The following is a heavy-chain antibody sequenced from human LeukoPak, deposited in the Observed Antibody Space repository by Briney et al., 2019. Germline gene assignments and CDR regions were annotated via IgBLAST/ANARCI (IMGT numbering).Heavy chain of an antibody. CDR1: GFTFRTYA. CDR2: ISGSGDST. V-gene: IGHV3-23*01. Sequence: RGSLRLSCAASGFTFRTYAMSWVRQAPGKGLEWVSAISGSGDSTYYADSVSGRFTISRDNSKNTLYLQMNSLRVEDTAVYYCAKPPRGYYYHYMDVWGKGTTVTVSS. CDR3: AKPPRGYYYHYMDV. J-gene: IGHJ6*03. D-gene: IGHD3-10*01.